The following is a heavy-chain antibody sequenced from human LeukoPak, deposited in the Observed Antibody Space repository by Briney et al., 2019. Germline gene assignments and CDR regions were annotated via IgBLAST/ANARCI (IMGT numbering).Heavy chain of an antibody. CDR1: GYSISSGYY. CDR3: ARYVWGSYPTFEDY. D-gene: IGHD3-16*02. Sequence: PSETLSLTCAVSGYSISSGYYWGWIRQPPGKGLEWIGSIYHSGSTNYNTSLKSRLTISVDTSKNQFSLKLSSVTAADTAVYYCARYVWGSYPTFEDYWGQGTLVTVSS. V-gene: IGHV4-38-2*01. J-gene: IGHJ4*02. CDR2: IYHSGST.